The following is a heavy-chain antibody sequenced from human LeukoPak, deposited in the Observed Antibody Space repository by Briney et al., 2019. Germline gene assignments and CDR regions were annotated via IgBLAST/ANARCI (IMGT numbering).Heavy chain of an antibody. CDR3: ARDVGDMTTVTKFC. V-gene: IGHV3-7*01. CDR1: GFTFSSYW. CDR2: IKQDGSEK. D-gene: IGHD4-17*01. Sequence: GGSLRLSCAASGFTFSSYWMSWVRQAPGKGLEWVANIKQDGSEKYYVDSVKGRFTISRDNAKNSLYLQMNSLRAEDTAVYYCARDVGDMTTVTKFCWGQGTLVTVSS. J-gene: IGHJ4*02.